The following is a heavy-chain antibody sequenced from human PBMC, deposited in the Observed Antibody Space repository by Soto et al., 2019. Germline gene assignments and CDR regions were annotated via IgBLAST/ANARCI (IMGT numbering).Heavy chain of an antibody. Sequence: GGSLRLSCAASGFTFSSYAMHWVRQAPGKGLEWVAVISYDGSNKYYADSVKGRFTISRDNSKNTLYLQMNSLRAEDTAVYYCARGGSGPYYYGSGSYDAFDIWDQGTMVTVSS. D-gene: IGHD3-10*01. CDR2: ISYDGSNK. CDR1: GFTFSSYA. CDR3: ARGGSGPYYYGSGSYDAFDI. V-gene: IGHV3-30*04. J-gene: IGHJ3*02.